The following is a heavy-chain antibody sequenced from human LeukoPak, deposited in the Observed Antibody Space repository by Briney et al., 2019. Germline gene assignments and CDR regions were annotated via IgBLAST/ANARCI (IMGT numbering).Heavy chain of an antibody. V-gene: IGHV3-48*01. Sequence: GGSLRLSCAASGFTFSSYWMSWVRQAPGKGLEWVSYISSSSSTIYYADSVKGRFTISRDNAKNSLYLQMNSLRAEDTAVYYCAREGLRYFDWLLGRAWFDPWGQGTLVTVSS. CDR3: AREGLRYFDWLLGRAWFDP. CDR2: ISSSSSTI. J-gene: IGHJ5*02. CDR1: GFTFSSYW. D-gene: IGHD3-9*01.